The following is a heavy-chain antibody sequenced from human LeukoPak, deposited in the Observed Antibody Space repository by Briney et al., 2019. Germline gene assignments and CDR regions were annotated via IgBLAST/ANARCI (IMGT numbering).Heavy chain of an antibody. CDR3: ARTYYYGSGSYYLDY. V-gene: IGHV4-59*01. J-gene: IGHJ4*02. Sequence: SETLSLTCTVSGGSISSYYWSWLRQPPGKGLEWIGYIYYSGSTNYNPSLKSRVTISVDTSKNQFSLKLSSVTAADTAVYDCARTYYYGSGSYYLDYWGQGTLVTVSS. D-gene: IGHD3-10*01. CDR1: GGSISSYY. CDR2: IYYSGST.